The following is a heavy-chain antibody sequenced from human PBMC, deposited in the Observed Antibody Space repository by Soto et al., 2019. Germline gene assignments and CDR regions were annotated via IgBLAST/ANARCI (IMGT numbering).Heavy chain of an antibody. V-gene: IGHV2-5*02. Sequence: QITLKESGPALVKPTQTLTLTCTFSGFSLSTSGVGVGWVRQPPGRALEWLAYIYWDDDKRYSPSLKNRLTITKDTSNYQVVLRLTNVDPADTATYYCVRSSYDGSHHSGTDAFDFWGQGTMVTVSS. J-gene: IGHJ3*01. CDR1: GFSLSTSGVG. CDR3: VRSSYDGSHHSGTDAFDF. D-gene: IGHD3-22*01. CDR2: IYWDDDK.